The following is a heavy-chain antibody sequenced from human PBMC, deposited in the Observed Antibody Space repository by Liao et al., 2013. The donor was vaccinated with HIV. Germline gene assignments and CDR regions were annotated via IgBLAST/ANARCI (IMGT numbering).Heavy chain of an antibody. J-gene: IGHJ4*02. CDR3: ARGHGGWYAPLDY. V-gene: IGHV4-59*01. CDR1: GGSISSYY. D-gene: IGHD6-19*01. CDR2: IYYSG. Sequence: QVQLQESGPGLVKPSETLSLTCTVSGGSISSYYWSWIRQPPGKGLEWIGYIYYSGSTISVDTSKNQFSLKLSSVTAADTAVYYCARGHGGWYAPLDYWGQGTLVTVSS.